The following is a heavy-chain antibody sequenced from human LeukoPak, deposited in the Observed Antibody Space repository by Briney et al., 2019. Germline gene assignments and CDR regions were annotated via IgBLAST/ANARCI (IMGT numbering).Heavy chain of an antibody. CDR2: IYHSGST. CDR3: ARGYCSGGSCYFLDY. J-gene: IGHJ4*02. D-gene: IGHD2-15*01. CDR1: GGSISSSNW. V-gene: IGHV4-4*02. Sequence: PSETLSLTCAVSGGSISSSNWWSWVRQPPGKGLEWIGEIYHSGSTNYNPSLKSRVTISVDKSKNQFSLKLSSVTAADTAVYYCARGYCSGGSCYFLDYWGQGTLVTVSS.